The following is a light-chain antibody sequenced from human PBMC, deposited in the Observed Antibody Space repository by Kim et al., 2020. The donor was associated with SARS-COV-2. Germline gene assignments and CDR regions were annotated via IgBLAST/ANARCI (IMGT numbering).Light chain of an antibody. CDR3: QVRDSSSVV. CDR1: NIGSNS. Sequence: SVAPGETARITCGGKNIGSNSVHGYQQKPGQAPVLVIYYDSDRPAGIPERFSGSNSGNTATLTISRVEAGDEADYYGQVRDSSSVVFGGGTQLTVL. J-gene: IGLJ2*01. V-gene: IGLV3-21*04. CDR2: YDS.